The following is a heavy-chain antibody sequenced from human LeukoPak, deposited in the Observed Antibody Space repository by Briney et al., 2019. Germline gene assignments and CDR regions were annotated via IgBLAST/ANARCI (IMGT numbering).Heavy chain of an antibody. Sequence: SETLSLTCTVSGGSISSDDYYWAWIRQPPGKGLEWVGSIYSSGNTYYKPSLNSRVTISTDTSKTQFSLRLSSVTAADTAVYYCARASYSSVYWNPSFDYWGQGILVTVSS. CDR1: GGSISSDDYY. V-gene: IGHV4-39*07. CDR3: ARASYSSVYWNPSFDY. CDR2: IYSSGNT. J-gene: IGHJ4*02. D-gene: IGHD3-22*01.